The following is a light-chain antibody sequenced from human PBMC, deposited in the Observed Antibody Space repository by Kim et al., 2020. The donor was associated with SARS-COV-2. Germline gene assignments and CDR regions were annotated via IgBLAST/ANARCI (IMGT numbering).Light chain of an antibody. V-gene: IGLV1-44*01. Sequence: PGQKFTISCSRSDSNLVSNAVTWYHQLPGTAPKLLFFDNNQRPSGVPDRFSGSHSGTSASLAISGLQSEDEADYYCAVWDDSLRVFGGGTQLTVL. J-gene: IGLJ2*01. CDR2: DNN. CDR1: DSNLVSNA. CDR3: AVWDDSLRV.